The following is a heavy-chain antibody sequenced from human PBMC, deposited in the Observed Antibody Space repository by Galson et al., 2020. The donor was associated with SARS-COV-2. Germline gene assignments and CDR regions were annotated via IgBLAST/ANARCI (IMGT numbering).Heavy chain of an antibody. CDR1: GFSLSTSGMR. D-gene: IGHD6-19*01. Sequence: SGPTLVKPTQTLTLTCTFSGFSLSTSGMRVSWIRQPPGKALEWLARIDWDDDKFYSTSLKTRLTISKDTSKNQVVLTMTNMDPVDTATYYCARSHSSGWFIDYWGQGTLVTVSS. V-gene: IGHV2-70*04. J-gene: IGHJ4*02. CDR3: ARSHSSGWFIDY. CDR2: IDWDDDK.